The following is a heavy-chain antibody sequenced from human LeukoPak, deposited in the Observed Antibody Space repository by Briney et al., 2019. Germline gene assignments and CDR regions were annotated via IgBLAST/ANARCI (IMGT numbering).Heavy chain of an antibody. Sequence: GGSLSLSCAASGFPFSSYGMHWVRQAPGKGLECVALTWYDGSSKYYADSVKGRFTISRDNSKNTLYLQMNSLRAEDTAVYYCARYYGDSYYFDYWGQGTLVTVSS. CDR1: GFPFSSYG. V-gene: IGHV3-33*01. CDR2: TWYDGSSK. CDR3: ARYYGDSYYFDY. J-gene: IGHJ4*02. D-gene: IGHD4-17*01.